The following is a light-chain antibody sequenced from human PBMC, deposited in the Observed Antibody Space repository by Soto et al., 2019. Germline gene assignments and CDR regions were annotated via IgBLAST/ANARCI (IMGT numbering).Light chain of an antibody. J-gene: IGKJ5*01. CDR2: GAA. CDR1: QDIDTW. Sequence: DIQMTQSPSSLSASLGDRVTITCRASQDIDTWLAWYRQKPGKAPKSLIYGAACLQSGVPSRFSGSGSGTDFTLTFGSLQPEDFATYFCQQYNSYPITFGQGTRLEIK. V-gene: IGKV1D-16*01. CDR3: QQYNSYPIT.